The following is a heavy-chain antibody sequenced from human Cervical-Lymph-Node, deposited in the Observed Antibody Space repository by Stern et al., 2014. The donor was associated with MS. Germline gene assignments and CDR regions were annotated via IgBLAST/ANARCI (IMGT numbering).Heavy chain of an antibody. CDR1: GYTFTGSF. CDR3: ARGPKFGAFDL. D-gene: IGHD3-3*01. V-gene: IGHV1-2*06. Sequence: VQLVQSGAEVKKSGASVKVSCKASGYTFTGSFMYWVRQAPGQGLEWMGRINHKSGVTDYAEKFEGRLTLTRDTSISTAYMEVSRLTSDDTAVYFCARGPKFGAFDLWGQGTLVTISA. CDR2: INHKSGVT. J-gene: IGHJ3*01.